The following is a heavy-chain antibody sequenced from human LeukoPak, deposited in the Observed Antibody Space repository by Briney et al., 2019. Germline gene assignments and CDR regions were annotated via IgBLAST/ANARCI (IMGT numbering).Heavy chain of an antibody. CDR3: ARVRVEMATITVFDY. V-gene: IGHV4-34*01. D-gene: IGHD5-24*01. CDR2: INHSGST. J-gene: IGHJ4*02. CDR1: GGSFSGYY. Sequence: PSETLSLTCAVYGGSFSGYYWSWIRQPPGKGLEWIGEINHSGSTNYNPSLKSRVTISVDTSKNQFSLKLSSVTAADTAVYYCARVRVEMATITVFDYWGQGTLVTVSS.